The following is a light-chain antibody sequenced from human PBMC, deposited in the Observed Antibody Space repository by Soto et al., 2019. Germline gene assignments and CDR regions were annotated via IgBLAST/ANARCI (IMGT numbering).Light chain of an antibody. Sequence: QSALTQPASVSGSPGQSITISCTGTSSDVGGYNYVSWYQHHPGNAPKLMIYDVSNRPSGVSNRFSGSKSDNTASLTISGLQAEDEADYYCSSYTSTSTVVFGGGTKLTVL. V-gene: IGLV2-14*03. CDR1: SSDVGGYNY. J-gene: IGLJ2*01. CDR2: DVS. CDR3: SSYTSTSTVV.